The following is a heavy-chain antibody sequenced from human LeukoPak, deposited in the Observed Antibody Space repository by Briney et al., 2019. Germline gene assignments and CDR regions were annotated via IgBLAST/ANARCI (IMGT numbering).Heavy chain of an antibody. CDR2: ISSSSSYI. Sequence: GGPLRLSCAASGFTFSSYSMNWVRQAPGKGLEWVSSISSSSSYIYYADSVKGRFTISRDNAKNSLYLQMNSLRAEDTAVYYCARDPPKYSSSWYGDYYYYYMDVWGKGTTVTVSS. D-gene: IGHD6-13*01. CDR1: GFTFSSYS. CDR3: ARDPPKYSSSWYGDYYYYYMDV. J-gene: IGHJ6*03. V-gene: IGHV3-21*01.